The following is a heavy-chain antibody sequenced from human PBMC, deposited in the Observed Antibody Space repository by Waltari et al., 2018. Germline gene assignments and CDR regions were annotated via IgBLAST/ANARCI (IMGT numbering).Heavy chain of an antibody. V-gene: IGHV4-59*11. J-gene: IGHJ3*02. CDR2: ISFSGTT. CDR1: GGSISSHY. CDR3: ARDRDDSSGTDALDI. Sequence: QVQLQESGPRLVKPSETLSLACTVSGGSISSHYWTWIRQPPGKGLEWMGYISFSGTTTYSPSLKSRVTISVDTSKNQVSLKLNSVTAADTAVYYRARDRDDSSGTDALDIWGQGTMVTVSS. D-gene: IGHD3-22*01.